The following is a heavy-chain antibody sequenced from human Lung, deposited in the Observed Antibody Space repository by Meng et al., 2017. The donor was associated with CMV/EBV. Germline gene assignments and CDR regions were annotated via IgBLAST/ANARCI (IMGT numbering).Heavy chain of an antibody. CDR3: AGSGSGRYSPFDY. Sequence: GESXKISCAASGFTFSSFTMNWVRQAPGKGLEWVSSISYTSHYIYYADSLKGRFTISRDNARNSLYLQMNSLRAEDTAVYYCAGSGSGRYSPFDYWGQGTXVTVSS. CDR2: ISYTSHYI. D-gene: IGHD6-19*01. CDR1: GFTFSSFT. V-gene: IGHV3-21*01. J-gene: IGHJ4*02.